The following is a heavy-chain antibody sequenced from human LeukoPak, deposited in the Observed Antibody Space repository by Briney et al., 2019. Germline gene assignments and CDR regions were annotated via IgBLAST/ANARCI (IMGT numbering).Heavy chain of an antibody. CDR1: GGTFSSYA. CDR2: IIPIFGTA. J-gene: IGHJ5*02. D-gene: IGHD2-2*01. V-gene: IGHV1-69*13. CDR3: ARAAYAGYCSSTSCYLSWFDP. Sequence: SVKVSCKASGGTFSSYAISWVRQAPGQGLEWMGGIIPIFGTANYAQKFQGRVTITADESTSTAYMELSSLRSEDTAVYYCARAAYAGYCSSTSCYLSWFDPWGQEPWSPSPQ.